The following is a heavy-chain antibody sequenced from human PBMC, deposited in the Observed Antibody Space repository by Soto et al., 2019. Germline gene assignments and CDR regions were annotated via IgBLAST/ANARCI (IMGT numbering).Heavy chain of an antibody. CDR3: ARDRGGYSSSTECFQQ. V-gene: IGHV4-31*03. Sequence: QVQLQESGPGLVKPSQTLSLTCTVSGGSISSGGYYWNWIRQHPGKGLEWIGYIYYSGSTYYNPSLKSRVTISVDTSKNQSSLKLSSVTAADTAVYYCARDRGGYSSSTECFQQWGQGTLVTVSS. CDR2: IYYSGST. J-gene: IGHJ1*01. CDR1: GGSISSGGYY. D-gene: IGHD6-13*01.